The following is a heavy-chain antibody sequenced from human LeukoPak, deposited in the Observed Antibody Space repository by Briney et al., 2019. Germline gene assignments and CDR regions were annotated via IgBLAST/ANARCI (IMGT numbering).Heavy chain of an antibody. CDR3: ARGDGYNDAEYLQH. Sequence: GSLRLSFAASGFTLSSYGMHWVRQAPGKGLEGGAVIWYDGSNKYYGDSVKGRFTISRDNSKKTLYLQMNSLRVEDTAVYYCARGDGYNDAEYLQHWGQGTLVTVS. V-gene: IGHV3-33*01. CDR1: GFTLSSYG. D-gene: IGHD5-24*01. CDR2: IWYDGSNK. J-gene: IGHJ1*01.